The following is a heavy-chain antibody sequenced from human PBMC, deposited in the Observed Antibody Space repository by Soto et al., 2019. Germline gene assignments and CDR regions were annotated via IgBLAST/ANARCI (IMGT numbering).Heavy chain of an antibody. CDR3: AREVGGGYSYGFRYYYGMDV. CDR2: IYYSGST. CDR1: GGSVSSGSYY. Sequence: SSETLSLTCTVSGGSVSSGSYYWSWIRQPPGKGLEWIGYIYYSGSTNYNPSLKSRVTISVDTSKNQFSLKLSSVTAADTAVYYCAREVGGGYSYGFRYYYGMDVWGQGTTVTVSS. D-gene: IGHD5-18*01. V-gene: IGHV4-61*01. J-gene: IGHJ6*02.